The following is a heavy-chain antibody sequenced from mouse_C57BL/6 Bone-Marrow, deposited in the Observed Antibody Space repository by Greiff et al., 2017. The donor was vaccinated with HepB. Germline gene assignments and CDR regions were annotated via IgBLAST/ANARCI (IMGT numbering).Heavy chain of an antibody. V-gene: IGHV1-54*01. Sequence: VMLVESGAELVRPGTSVKVSCKASGYAFTNYLIEWVKQRPGQGLEWIGVINPGSGGTNYNEKFKGKATLTADKSSSTAYMQLSSLTSEDSAVYFCARVLLCQRGDYFDYWGQGTTLTVSS. CDR2: INPGSGGT. CDR3: ARVLLCQRGDYFDY. CDR1: GYAFTNYL. J-gene: IGHJ2*01. D-gene: IGHD1-1*02.